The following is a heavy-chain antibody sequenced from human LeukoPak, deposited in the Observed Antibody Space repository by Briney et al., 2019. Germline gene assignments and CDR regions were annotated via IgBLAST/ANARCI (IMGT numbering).Heavy chain of an antibody. J-gene: IGHJ4*02. CDR2: ISGSGGST. D-gene: IGHD3-3*01. V-gene: IGHV3-23*01. CDR3: AKGGEPLTXYXXXSGYXPFDY. Sequence: GGSLRLSCAASGFTFSSYAMSWVRQAPGKGLEWVSAISGSGGSTYYADSVKGRFTISRDNSKNTLYLQMNSLRAEDTAVYYCAKGGEPLTXYXXXSGYXPFDYWGQGTLVTV. CDR1: GFTFSSYA.